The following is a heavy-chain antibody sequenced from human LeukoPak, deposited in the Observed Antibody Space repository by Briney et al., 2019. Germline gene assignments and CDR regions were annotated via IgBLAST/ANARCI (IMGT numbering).Heavy chain of an antibody. CDR3: ARSGIAARLSEYYYYGMDV. D-gene: IGHD6-6*01. J-gene: IGHJ6*02. Sequence: SETLSLTCTVSSGSTSGYYWSWIRQPAGKGLEWIGRIYSSGNTNYNPSLKSRVTMSVDTSKNQFSLKLTSVTAADTAVYYCARSGIAARLSEYYYYGMDVWGQGTTVTVSS. CDR1: SGSTSGYY. CDR2: IYSSGNT. V-gene: IGHV4-4*07.